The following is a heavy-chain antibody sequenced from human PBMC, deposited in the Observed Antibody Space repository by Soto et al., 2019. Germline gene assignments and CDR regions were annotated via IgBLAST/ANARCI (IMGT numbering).Heavy chain of an antibody. CDR3: ARGSTESYPGSRIFDF. D-gene: IGHD3-10*01. J-gene: IGHJ4*02. Sequence: EVQLLESGGDLKQPGGSLRLSCVASGLTFGSRAMSWVRQAPGEGLQWVATITDNGGDAKYADSVRGRFVISRDNSKKTLYLQMTSLTAEDSAMYFCARGSTESYPGSRIFDFWGRGTLFTVSS. V-gene: IGHV3-23*01. CDR2: ITDNGGDA. CDR1: GLTFGSRA.